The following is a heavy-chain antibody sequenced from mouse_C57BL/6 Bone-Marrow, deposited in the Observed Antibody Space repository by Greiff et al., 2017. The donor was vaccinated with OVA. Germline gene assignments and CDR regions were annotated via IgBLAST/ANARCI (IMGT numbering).Heavy chain of an antibody. CDR2: IDPETGGT. D-gene: IGHD2-5*01. CDR3: TRKDYSNPYYFDY. J-gene: IGHJ2*01. V-gene: IGHV1-15*01. CDR1: GYTFTDYE. Sequence: QVQLQQSGAELVRPGASVTLSCKASGYTFTDYEMHWVKQTPVHGLEWIGPIDPETGGTAYNQKFKGQAILTADKSSSTAYMELRSLTSEESAVYYCTRKDYSNPYYFDYWGQGTTLTVSS.